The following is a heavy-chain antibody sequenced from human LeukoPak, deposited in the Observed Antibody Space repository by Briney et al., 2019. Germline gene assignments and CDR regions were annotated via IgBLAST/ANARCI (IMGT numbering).Heavy chain of an antibody. CDR1: GFTFSSYA. J-gene: IGHJ4*02. Sequence: GGSLRLSCAASGFTFSSYAMSWVRQAPGKGLEWVAVISYDGSNKYYADSVKGRFTISRDNSKNTLYLQMNSLRAEDTAVYYCAKDLTTSVAGIPGEYGGQGTLVTVSS. D-gene: IGHD6-19*01. CDR3: AKDLTTSVAGIPGEY. CDR2: ISYDGSNK. V-gene: IGHV3-30*18.